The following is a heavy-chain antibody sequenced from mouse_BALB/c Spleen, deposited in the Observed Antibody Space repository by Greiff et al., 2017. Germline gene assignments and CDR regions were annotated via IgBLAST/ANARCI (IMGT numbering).Heavy chain of an antibody. CDR1: GYSITSDYA. J-gene: IGHJ3*01. Sequence: VQLKESGPGLVKPSQSLSLTCTVTGYSITSDYAWNWIRQFPGNKLEWMGYISYSGSTSYNPSLKSRISSTRDTSKNQFFLQLNSVTTEDTATYYCARGGSSSWFAYWGQGTLVTVSA. D-gene: IGHD1-1*01. CDR3: ARGGSSSWFAY. V-gene: IGHV3-2*02. CDR2: ISYSGST.